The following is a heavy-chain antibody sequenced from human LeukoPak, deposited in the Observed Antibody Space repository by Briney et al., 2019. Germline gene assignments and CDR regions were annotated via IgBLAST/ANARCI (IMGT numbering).Heavy chain of an antibody. CDR2: INAGNGNT. J-gene: IGHJ4*02. Sequence: ASVKVSCKASGYTFTSYAMHWVRQAPGQRLEWMGWINAGNGNTKYSQKFQGRVTITRDTSASTAYMELSSLRSEDTAVYYCARATTWDYGDYVDYFDYWGQGTLVTVSS. V-gene: IGHV1-3*01. CDR1: GYTFTSYA. D-gene: IGHD4-17*01. CDR3: ARATTWDYGDYVDYFDY.